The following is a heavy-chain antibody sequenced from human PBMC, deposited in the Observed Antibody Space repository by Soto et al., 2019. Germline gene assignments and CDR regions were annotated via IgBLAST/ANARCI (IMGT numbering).Heavy chain of an antibody. CDR1: GFAVSDTY. CDR2: IYDNGNT. D-gene: IGHD2-21*02. CDR3: ASSIGTADTLQIGDS. V-gene: IGHV3-53*01. Sequence: EVQLAESGGGLIQPGGSLRLSCAASGFAVSDTYMSWFRQAPGKGLECVSVIYDNGNTYYAESVSSRFTISRDHSKNTLFLKMNTLTPEDTAIFYCASSIGTADTLQIGDSWGQGTLVTVS. J-gene: IGHJ4*02.